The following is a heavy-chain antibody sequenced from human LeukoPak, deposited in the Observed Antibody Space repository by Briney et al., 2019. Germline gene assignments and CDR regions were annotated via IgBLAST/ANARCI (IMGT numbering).Heavy chain of an antibody. CDR1: GFTFSSYG. Sequence: PGRSLRLSCAASGFTFSSYGMHWVRQAPGKGLEWVAVISYDGSSKYYADSVKGRFTISRDNSKNTLYLQMNSLRAEDTAVYYCARAPRSRFDYWGQGTLVTVSS. V-gene: IGHV3-30*03. CDR2: ISYDGSSK. J-gene: IGHJ4*02. D-gene: IGHD6-13*01. CDR3: ARAPRSRFDY.